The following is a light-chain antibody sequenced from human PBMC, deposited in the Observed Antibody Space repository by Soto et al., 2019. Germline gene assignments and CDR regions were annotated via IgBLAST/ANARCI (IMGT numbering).Light chain of an antibody. Sequence: EIVLTQSPGTLSLSPGERATLSCRASQSVSSSYLAWYQQKPGQAPRLLIYCASSRATVIPDRFSGSGSGTDFTLTISVLESEDFALYYSQQYGSSPPITFGQGTRLEIK. J-gene: IGKJ5*01. CDR3: QQYGSSPPIT. CDR1: QSVSSSY. CDR2: CAS. V-gene: IGKV3-20*01.